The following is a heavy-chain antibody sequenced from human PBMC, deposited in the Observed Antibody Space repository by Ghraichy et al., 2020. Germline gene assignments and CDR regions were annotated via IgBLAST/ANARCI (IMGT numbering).Heavy chain of an antibody. CDR3: ARGPLGSGYHYDYYYYGMDV. Sequence: SVKVSCKASGGTFSSYAISWVRQAPGQGLEWMGGIIPIFGTANYAQKFQGRVTITADESTSTAYMELSSLRSEDTAVYYCARGPLGSGYHYDYYYYGMDVWGQGTTVTVSS. D-gene: IGHD3-3*01. CDR1: GGTFSSYA. V-gene: IGHV1-69*13. CDR2: IIPIFGTA. J-gene: IGHJ6*02.